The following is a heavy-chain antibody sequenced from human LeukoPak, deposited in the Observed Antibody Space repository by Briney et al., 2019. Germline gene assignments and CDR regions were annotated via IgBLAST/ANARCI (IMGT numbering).Heavy chain of an antibody. Sequence: ASVKVSCKVSGYTLTELSMHWVRQAPGKGLEWMGRFDPEDGDTIYAQKFQGRVTMTADTSRDTVYMELSSLRSEDTAVYYCARDFAYYDILTGYAYWGQGTLVTVSS. D-gene: IGHD3-9*01. V-gene: IGHV1-24*01. CDR3: ARDFAYYDILTGYAY. CDR2: FDPEDGDT. CDR1: GYTLTELS. J-gene: IGHJ4*02.